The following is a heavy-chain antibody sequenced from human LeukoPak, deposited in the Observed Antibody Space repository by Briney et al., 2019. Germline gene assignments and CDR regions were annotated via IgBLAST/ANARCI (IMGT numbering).Heavy chain of an antibody. CDR3: AKRTGYPRVYFDY. J-gene: IGHJ4*02. D-gene: IGHD3/OR15-3a*01. Sequence: GGSLRLSCAASGFTFSSYAMSWVRQAPGKGLEWVSAISGSGGSTYYADSVKGRFTISRDNSENTLYLQMNSLRAEDTAVYYCAKRTGYPRVYFDYWGQGTLVTVSS. V-gene: IGHV3-23*01. CDR2: ISGSGGST. CDR1: GFTFSSYA.